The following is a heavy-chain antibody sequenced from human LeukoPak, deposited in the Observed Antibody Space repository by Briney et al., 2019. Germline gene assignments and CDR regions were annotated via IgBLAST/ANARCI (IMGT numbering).Heavy chain of an antibody. CDR2: INPNSGGT. CDR3: ATVSLYYDILTGYRAEYFQH. V-gene: IGHV1-2*02. D-gene: IGHD3-9*01. CDR1: GYTFTGYY. Sequence: ASVKVSCKASGYTFTGYYMHWVRQAPGQGLEWMGWINPNSGGTNYAQKFQGRVTMTRDTSISTAYMELSRLRSDDTAVYYCATVSLYYDILTGYRAEYFQHWGQGTLVTVSS. J-gene: IGHJ1*01.